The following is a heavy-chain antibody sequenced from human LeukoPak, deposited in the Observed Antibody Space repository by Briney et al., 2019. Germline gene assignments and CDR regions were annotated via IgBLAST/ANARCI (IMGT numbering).Heavy chain of an antibody. CDR2: IRNKANSHTT. D-gene: IGHD5-12*01. Sequence: GGSLRLSCAASGFSFSDRYMDWVRQAPGKGLERVRRIRNKANSHTTEYAPSVKGRFTVSRDDSENSLYLQMNSLKTEDTAVYYCARGSYSGYGVDYWGQGTLVTVSS. CDR3: ARGSYSGYGVDY. V-gene: IGHV3-72*01. J-gene: IGHJ4*02. CDR1: GFSFSDRY.